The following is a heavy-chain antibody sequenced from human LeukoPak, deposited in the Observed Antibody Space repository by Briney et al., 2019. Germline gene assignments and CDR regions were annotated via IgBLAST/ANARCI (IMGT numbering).Heavy chain of an antibody. CDR2: IYPGDSDT. Sequence: RGESLKISCKGSGYSFTSYWIGWVRQMPGKGLEWMGIIYPGDSDTRYSPSFQGQVTISADKSISTAYLQWSSLKASDTAMYYCARHFPLLWFGELSVDYWGQGTLVTVSS. D-gene: IGHD3-10*01. CDR3: ARHFPLLWFGELSVDY. J-gene: IGHJ4*02. V-gene: IGHV5-51*01. CDR1: GYSFTSYW.